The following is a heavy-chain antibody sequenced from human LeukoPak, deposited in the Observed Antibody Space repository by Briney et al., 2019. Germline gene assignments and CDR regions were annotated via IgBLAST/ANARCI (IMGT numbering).Heavy chain of an antibody. CDR3: ARLVPHYYYGLDL. J-gene: IGHJ6*02. V-gene: IGHV4-31*03. Sequence: SETLSLTCTVSGGSISSSSYYWSWIRQHPGKGLEWIGYIHHTGSTYYNPSLKSRLTISVDTPKNQFSLRLSSVTAADTAVYYCARLVPHYYYGLDLWGQGTTVTVSS. CDR2: IHHTGST. D-gene: IGHD2-8*02. CDR1: GGSISSSSYY.